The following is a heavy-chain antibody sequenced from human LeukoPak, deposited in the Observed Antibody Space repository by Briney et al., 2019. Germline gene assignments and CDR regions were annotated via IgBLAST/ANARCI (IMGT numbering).Heavy chain of an antibody. CDR1: GFTFDDYA. Sequence: GGSLRLSCAASGFTFDDYAMHRVRQAPGKGLEWVSGISWNSGSIGYADSVKGRFTISRDNAKNSLYLQMNSLRAEDMALYYCARGGAAAGAFDIWGQGTMVTVSS. J-gene: IGHJ3*02. D-gene: IGHD6-13*01. CDR2: ISWNSGSI. CDR3: ARGGAAAGAFDI. V-gene: IGHV3-9*03.